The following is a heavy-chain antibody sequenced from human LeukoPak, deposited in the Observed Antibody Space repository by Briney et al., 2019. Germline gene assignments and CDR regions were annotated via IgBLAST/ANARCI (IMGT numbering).Heavy chain of an antibody. CDR3: AGYYDNAYFNY. CDR2: ISYDGSKK. J-gene: IGHJ4*02. Sequence: GGSLRLSCAASGFTFSNLGMRWVRQPPGKGLEWVALISYDGSKKNYADSVKGRFTISRDNSKNTLYLQMNSMRTEDTAVYSCAGYYDNAYFNYWGQGTLVTVSP. CDR1: GFTFSNLG. D-gene: IGHD3-16*01. V-gene: IGHV3-30*03.